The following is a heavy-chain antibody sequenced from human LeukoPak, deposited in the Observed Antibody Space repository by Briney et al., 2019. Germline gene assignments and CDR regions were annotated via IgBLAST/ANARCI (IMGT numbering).Heavy chain of an antibody. Sequence: GGSLRLSCSASGFIFSNYGMYWVRQAPGKGLEFVSAISSDGDNTFYADSVKGRFTISRDNSKNTLYLQTSSLRGEDTAVYYCARAPSGWSDYWYFDLWGRGTLVTVSS. D-gene: IGHD6-19*01. J-gene: IGHJ2*01. V-gene: IGHV3-64D*06. CDR3: ARAPSGWSDYWYFDL. CDR1: GFIFSNYG. CDR2: ISSDGDNT.